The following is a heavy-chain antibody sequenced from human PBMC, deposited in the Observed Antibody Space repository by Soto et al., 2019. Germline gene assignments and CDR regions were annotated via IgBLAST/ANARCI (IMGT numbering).Heavy chain of an antibody. CDR1: GGSISSYY. D-gene: IGHD6-19*01. CDR3: AIAGAVAGTRGYYYYDFMDV. CDR2: IYYSGST. V-gene: IGHV4-59*01. J-gene: IGHJ6*03. Sequence: ETLSLTCTVSGGSISSYYWSWIRQPPGKGLEWIGYIYYSGSTNYNPSLKSRVTISVDTSKNQFSLKLSSVTAADTAVYYCAIAGAVAGTRGYYYYDFMDVWGKGTTGTGSS.